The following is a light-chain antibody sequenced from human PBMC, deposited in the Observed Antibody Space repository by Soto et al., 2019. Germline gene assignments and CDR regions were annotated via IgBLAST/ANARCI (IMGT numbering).Light chain of an antibody. CDR1: TSNIGTNY. CDR3: SAWDDSLSGPG. CDR2: STD. V-gene: IGLV1-47*02. J-gene: IGLJ2*01. Sequence: QSVLTQPPSASGTPGQRVTISCSGTTSNIGTNYVYWYQQLPGMAPKLVRNSTDRRPSGVPGRFSGSKSGTSAFLAITGLRSEDEANYYCSAWDDSLSGPGFGGGTKLPVL.